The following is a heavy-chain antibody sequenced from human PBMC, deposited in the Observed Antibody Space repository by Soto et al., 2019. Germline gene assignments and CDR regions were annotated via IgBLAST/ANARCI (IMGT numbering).Heavy chain of an antibody. D-gene: IGHD4-17*01. J-gene: IGHJ4*02. V-gene: IGHV2-5*02. CDR3: VHRLYGGNPVTH. Sequence: SGPTLVNPTQTLTLTCTFSGFSLSTSGVSVGWIRQPPGKALEWLALIYWDDDKRYSPSLKSRLTITKDTSKNQVVLTMTNMDPVDTATYYCVHRLYGGNPVTHWGQGTLVTVSS. CDR1: GFSLSTSGVS. CDR2: IYWDDDK.